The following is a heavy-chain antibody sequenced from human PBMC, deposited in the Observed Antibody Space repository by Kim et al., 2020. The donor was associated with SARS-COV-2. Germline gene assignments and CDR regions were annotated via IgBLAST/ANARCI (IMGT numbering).Heavy chain of an antibody. V-gene: IGHV4-4*07. CDR3: ASTDLVYCRGYCYLNLDP. CDR1: GDSITTYY. J-gene: IGHJ5*02. D-gene: IGHD2-21*02. Sequence: SETLSLTCSVSGDSITTYYWSWIRQAAGKGLEWIGRIQISGTTHYNPSLKRRVTMSVDTSKNQFSLRLSSVTAADTAVYYCASTDLVYCRGYCYLNLDP. CDR2: IQISGTT.